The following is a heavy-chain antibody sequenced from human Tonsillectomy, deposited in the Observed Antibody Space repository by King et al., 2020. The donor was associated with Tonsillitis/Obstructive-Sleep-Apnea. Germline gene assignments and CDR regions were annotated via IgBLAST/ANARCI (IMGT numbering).Heavy chain of an antibody. D-gene: IGHD2-2*02. Sequence: QLVQSGGGVVQPGRSLRLSCAASGFTFSSYGMHWVRQAPGKGLEWVAVISYDGSNKYYADSVKGRFTISRDNSKNTLYLQMNSLRAEDTAVYYCAKDKRYCSSTSCSTYYYYGMDVWGQGTTVTVSS. CDR2: ISYDGSNK. V-gene: IGHV3-30*18. CDR1: GFTFSSYG. CDR3: AKDKRYCSSTSCSTYYYYGMDV. J-gene: IGHJ6*02.